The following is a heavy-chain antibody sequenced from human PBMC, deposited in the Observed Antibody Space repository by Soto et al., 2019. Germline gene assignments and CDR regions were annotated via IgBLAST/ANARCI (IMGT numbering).Heavy chain of an antibody. J-gene: IGHJ6*02. D-gene: IGHD4-17*01. CDR2: IYYSGST. CDR3: ARRSGGYYGDYPQPYYYGMDV. Sequence: SETLSLTCTVSGGSISSYYWSWIRQPPGKGLEWIGYIYYSGSTNYNPSLKSRVTISVDTSKNQFSLKLSSVTAADTAVYYCARRSGGYYGDYPQPYYYGMDVWGQGTTVTVSS. V-gene: IGHV4-59*01. CDR1: GGSISSYY.